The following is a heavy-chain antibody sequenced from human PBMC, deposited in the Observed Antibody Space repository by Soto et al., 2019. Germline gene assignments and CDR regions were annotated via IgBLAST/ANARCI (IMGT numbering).Heavy chain of an antibody. CDR2: IIPIFGTA. CDR1: GGTFSSYA. Sequence: ASVKVSCKASGGTFSSYAISWVRQAPGQGLEWMGGIIPIFGTANYAQKFQGRVTITADESTSTAYMELSSLRSEDTAVYYCARSDYDFWSGQTSYYYYGMDVWGQGTTVTVSS. J-gene: IGHJ6*02. D-gene: IGHD3-3*01. V-gene: IGHV1-69*13. CDR3: ARSDYDFWSGQTSYYYYGMDV.